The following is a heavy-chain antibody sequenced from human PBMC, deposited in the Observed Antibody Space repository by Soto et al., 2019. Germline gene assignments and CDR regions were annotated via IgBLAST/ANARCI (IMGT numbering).Heavy chain of an antibody. J-gene: IGHJ6*02. CDR1: GGTFSNYA. Sequence: QVQVVKSGAEVKKPGSSVKVSCKVSGGTFSNYAIDWVRLATGHGLEWMGGIVPIFGTTYYTQKFQGRATIIADDSTTTAYLEMSSLRSEDTAIYYCARVEAVAGLYNYHGLDVWGQGTAVTVSS. V-gene: IGHV1-69*12. D-gene: IGHD6-19*01. CDR3: ARVEAVAGLYNYHGLDV. CDR2: IVPIFGTT.